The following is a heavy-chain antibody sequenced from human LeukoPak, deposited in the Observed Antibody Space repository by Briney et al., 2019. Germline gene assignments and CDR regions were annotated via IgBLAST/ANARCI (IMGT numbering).Heavy chain of an antibody. CDR1: GGSFSGYY. V-gene: IGHV4-34*01. D-gene: IGHD3-10*01. CDR3: ARYYYGSGSYSTNYFDY. Sequence: SETLSLTCAVYGGSFSGYYWSWIRQPPGKGLEWIGEINHSGSTNYNPSPKSRVTISVDTSKNQFSLKLSSVTAADTAVYYCARYYYGSGSYSTNYFDYWGQGTLVTVSS. J-gene: IGHJ4*02. CDR2: INHSGST.